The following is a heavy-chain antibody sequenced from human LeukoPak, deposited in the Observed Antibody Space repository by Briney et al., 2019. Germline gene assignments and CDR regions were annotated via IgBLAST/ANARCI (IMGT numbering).Heavy chain of an antibody. V-gene: IGHV3-23*01. CDR3: AKNGDRGAYCSGGSCYPYYYYSMDV. J-gene: IGHJ6*03. D-gene: IGHD2-15*01. CDR1: GFTFSRNG. Sequence: PGGSLRLSCAASGFTFSRNGMTWVRQAPGKGLEWVSAISGSGGSTYYADSVKGRFTISRDNSKNTLFLQLNSLRAEDTAIYYCAKNGDRGAYCSGGSCYPYYYYSMDVWGKGTTVTISS. CDR2: ISGSGGST.